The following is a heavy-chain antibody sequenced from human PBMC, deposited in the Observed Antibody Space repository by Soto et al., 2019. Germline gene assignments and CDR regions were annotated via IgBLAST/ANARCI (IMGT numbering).Heavy chain of an antibody. V-gene: IGHV1-8*01. J-gene: IGHJ4*02. CDR3: ARENCSSTSCYEDY. D-gene: IGHD2-2*01. CDR2: MNPNSGNT. CDR1: GYTFTSYD. Sequence: QVQLVQSGAEVKKPGASVKVSCKASGYTFTSYDINWVRQATGQGLEWMGWMNPNSGNTGYSQKFHGRGTITRNTSISTAYMELSSLRSEDTAVYYCARENCSSTSCYEDYWGQGTLVTVSS.